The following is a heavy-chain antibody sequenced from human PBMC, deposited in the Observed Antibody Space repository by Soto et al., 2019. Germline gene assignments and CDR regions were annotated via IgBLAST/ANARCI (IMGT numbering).Heavy chain of an antibody. J-gene: IGHJ3*02. V-gene: IGHV1-8*01. Sequence: GASVKVSCKASGYTFTSYDINWVRQATGQGLEWMGWMNPNSGNTGYAQKFQGRVTMTRNTSISTAYMELSSLRSEDTAVYYCARALGDTAMVLDAFDIWGQGTMVTVSS. CDR2: MNPNSGNT. CDR3: ARALGDTAMVLDAFDI. D-gene: IGHD5-18*01. CDR1: GYTFTSYD.